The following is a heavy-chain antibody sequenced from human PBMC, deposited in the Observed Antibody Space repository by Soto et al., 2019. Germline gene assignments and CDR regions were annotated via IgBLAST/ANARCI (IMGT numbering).Heavy chain of an antibody. D-gene: IGHD6-6*01. CDR3: AKVEYSSSTYYFDY. CDR2: ISGSGGST. V-gene: IGHV3-23*01. CDR1: GFTFSSYA. Sequence: GGSLRLSCAASGFTFSSYAMSWVRQAPGKGLEWVSAISGSGGSTYYADSVKGRFTISRDNSKNTLYPQMNSLRAEDTAVYYCAKVEYSSSTYYFDYWGQGTLVTAPQ. J-gene: IGHJ4*02.